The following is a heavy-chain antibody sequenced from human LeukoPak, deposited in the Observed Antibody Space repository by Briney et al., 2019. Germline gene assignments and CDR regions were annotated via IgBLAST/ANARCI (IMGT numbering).Heavy chain of an antibody. Sequence: SETLSLTCTVSGAPISSDDYYWSWIRQPPGKGLKWIAYTHYSGSSFYNPSLKSRITISVDTSKNQFSLRLSSVTAADTAVYYCAREGRDFWSGSRGWFDLWGQGTLVIVSS. CDR2: THYSGSS. D-gene: IGHD3-3*01. CDR3: AREGRDFWSGSRGWFDL. CDR1: GAPISSDDYY. J-gene: IGHJ5*02. V-gene: IGHV4-30-4*01.